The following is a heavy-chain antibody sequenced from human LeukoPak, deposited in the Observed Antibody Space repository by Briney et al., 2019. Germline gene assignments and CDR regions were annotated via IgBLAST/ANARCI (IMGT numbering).Heavy chain of an antibody. J-gene: IGHJ4*02. D-gene: IGHD6-6*01. CDR3: ARSMRSSSRSYIDY. CDR1: GFTFSSYA. Sequence: PGGYLRLSCAASGFTFSSYAMSWVRQAPGKRLEWVSAISGSGGSTYYADSVKGRFTISRDNSKNTLYLQMNSLRAEDTAVYYCARSMRSSSRSYIDYWGQGTLVTVSS. CDR2: ISGSGGST. V-gene: IGHV3-23*01.